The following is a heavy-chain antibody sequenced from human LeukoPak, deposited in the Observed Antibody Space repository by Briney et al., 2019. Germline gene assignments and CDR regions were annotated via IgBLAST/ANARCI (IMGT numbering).Heavy chain of an antibody. CDR2: ISGSGGGT. Sequence: GGSLRLSCAASGFTFTTYAMNWARQAPGKGLEWVSTISGSGGGTFYADSVKGRFTISRDNSKNTLYLQMNSLRADDTAVYYCTKEPRESTVAGPFDYWGQGTLVTVSS. J-gene: IGHJ4*02. V-gene: IGHV3-23*01. CDR3: TKEPRESTVAGPFDY. CDR1: GFTFTTYA. D-gene: IGHD6-19*01.